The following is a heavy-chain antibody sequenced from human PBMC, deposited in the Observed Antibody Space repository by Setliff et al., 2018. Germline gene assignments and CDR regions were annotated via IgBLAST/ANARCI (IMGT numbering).Heavy chain of an antibody. Sequence: GASVKVSCKTSGYPFTNYGLSWVRQAPGQGLEWMGWISGHNGDTKLAQNFQGRVTITADESTSTAYMELRSLRSDDTAVYYCARSYTVTTLDYWARERWSPSPQ. CDR2: ISGHNGDT. J-gene: IGHJ4*02. D-gene: IGHD4-4*01. CDR1: GYPFTNYG. CDR3: ARSYTVTTLDY. V-gene: IGHV1-18*01.